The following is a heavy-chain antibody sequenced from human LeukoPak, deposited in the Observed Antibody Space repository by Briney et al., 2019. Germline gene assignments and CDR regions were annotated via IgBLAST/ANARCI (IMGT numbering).Heavy chain of an antibody. J-gene: IGHJ4*02. CDR2: ISWNGVST. CDR1: GFTFGDYT. V-gene: IGHV3-43*01. CDR3: AKERGSSGYFDY. D-gene: IGHD3-10*01. Sequence: GGSLRLSCAVSGFTFGDYTMHWVRQAPGKGLEWVSLISWNGVSTYYADSVKGRFTISRDNSKNSLYLQMNSLRTEDTALYYCAKERGSSGYFDYWGQGTLVTVSS.